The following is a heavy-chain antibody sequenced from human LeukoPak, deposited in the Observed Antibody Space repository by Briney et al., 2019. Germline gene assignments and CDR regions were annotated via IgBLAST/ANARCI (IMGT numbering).Heavy chain of an antibody. D-gene: IGHD1-26*01. CDR1: GFTFSSSA. CDR2: ISASGGST. Sequence: GSLRLSCAASGFTFSSSAMSWVRQVPGKGLEWVSGISASGGSTYYADSVRGRFTIPRDNSKNTLYVQMNSLRDEDTAVYYCAKGQRWESPHYLDSWGQGTLVTVSS. CDR3: AKGQRWESPHYLDS. V-gene: IGHV3-23*01. J-gene: IGHJ4*02.